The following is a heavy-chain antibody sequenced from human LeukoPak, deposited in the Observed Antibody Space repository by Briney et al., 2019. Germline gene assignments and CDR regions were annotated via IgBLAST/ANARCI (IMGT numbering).Heavy chain of an antibody. V-gene: IGHV4-59*08. Sequence: SETLSLTCSVSGDSMSNYYWSWIRQAPGKGLEWIGYIYYSGSPKYNPSLKSRVTISVDSSTNQFSLKLNSVTAADTAVYYCARHGFCDFWSGLDPWGQGTLVTVSS. CDR2: IYYSGSP. CDR3: ARHGFCDFWSGLDP. CDR1: GDSMSNYY. D-gene: IGHD3-3*01. J-gene: IGHJ5*02.